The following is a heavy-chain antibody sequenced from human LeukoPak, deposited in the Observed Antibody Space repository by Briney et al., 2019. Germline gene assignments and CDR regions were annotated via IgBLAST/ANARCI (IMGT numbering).Heavy chain of an antibody. D-gene: IGHD2-15*01. CDR3: AKAPVTSCRGAFCYPFDY. CDR1: GFSFSNYE. V-gene: IGHV3-48*03. J-gene: IGHJ4*02. CDR2: MSSSGSMT. Sequence: GGSLRLSCAASGFSFSNYEMNWVRQTPGKGLEWVSYMSSSGSMTWYADSVKGRFTISRDNAKRSLYLQMNSLRVEDTAVYYCAKAPVTSCRGAFCYPFDYWGQGTLVTVSS.